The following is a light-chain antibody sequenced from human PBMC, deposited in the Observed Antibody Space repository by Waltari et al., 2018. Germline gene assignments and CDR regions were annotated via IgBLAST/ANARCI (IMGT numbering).Light chain of an antibody. V-gene: IGLV1-44*01. Sequence: QSFLTQPPSTSGTPGQRVTISCSGSSSNIGSHTINWYLQFPGTAPRLLIYNNNQRASGGPDRFSGSKSGTSASLAISGLQSEDEADYYCAAWDYSLNGPVFGGGTRLTVL. J-gene: IGLJ3*02. CDR1: SSNIGSHT. CDR2: NNN. CDR3: AAWDYSLNGPV.